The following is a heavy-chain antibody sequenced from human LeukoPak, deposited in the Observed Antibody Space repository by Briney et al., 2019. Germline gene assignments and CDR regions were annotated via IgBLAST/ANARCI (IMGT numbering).Heavy chain of an antibody. CDR1: AYSISSDYY. CDR2: IYHSGNT. CDR3: AREGTHYSPFYHWFDP. V-gene: IGHV4-38-2*02. J-gene: IGHJ5*02. Sequence: SETLSLTCIVSAYSISSDYYWGWIRQPPGKGLEWIGSIYHSGNTYYNPSLKSRATVSIDTSKNQFSLRLTSVTAADSAVYYCAREGTHYSPFYHWFDPWGQGTLVTVSS. D-gene: IGHD3-10*01.